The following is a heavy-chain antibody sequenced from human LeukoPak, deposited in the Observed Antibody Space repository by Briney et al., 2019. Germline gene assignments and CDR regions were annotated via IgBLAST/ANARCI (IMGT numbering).Heavy chain of an antibody. D-gene: IGHD1-26*01. Sequence: SGGSLRLSCAASGFTFSSYWMNWVRQAPGKGLEWVSSISYTGTYIYYADSVKGRFTISRDSAQNSLYLHMNSLRAEDTAIYYCVRDRGTYRPIDSWGQGTLVTVSS. J-gene: IGHJ4*02. V-gene: IGHV3-21*04. CDR3: VRDRGTYRPIDS. CDR1: GFTFSSYW. CDR2: ISYTGTYI.